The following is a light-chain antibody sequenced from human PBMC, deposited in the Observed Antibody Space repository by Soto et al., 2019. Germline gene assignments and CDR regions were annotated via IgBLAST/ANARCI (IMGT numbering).Light chain of an antibody. CDR2: KAS. Sequence: DIQMTQSPSTLSASVGDRVTITCRASQSISSWLAWYQQKPGKAPKLLIYKASSLESGVPSRFSGSGSGTEFTLTISSLQPDDFATYYCQQYNDYPSITFGQGTRLEI. V-gene: IGKV1-5*03. CDR3: QQYNDYPSIT. CDR1: QSISSW. J-gene: IGKJ5*01.